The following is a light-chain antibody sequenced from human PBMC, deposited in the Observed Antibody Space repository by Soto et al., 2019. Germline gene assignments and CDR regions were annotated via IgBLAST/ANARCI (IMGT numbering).Light chain of an antibody. CDR3: QQRSNLPPT. CDR1: HSVDIY. CDR2: DAS. V-gene: IGKV3-11*01. Sequence: EIVLTHSPATLSLSPGERATLSFRASHSVDIYLAWYRQIPGQAPGLLLYDASTRATGIPDRFSGGGSGTDFTLTLSSLEPEDFAIYYCQQRSNLPPTFGQGTRLEIK. J-gene: IGKJ5*01.